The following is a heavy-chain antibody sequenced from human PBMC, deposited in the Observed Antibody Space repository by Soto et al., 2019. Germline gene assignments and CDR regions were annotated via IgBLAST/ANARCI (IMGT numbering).Heavy chain of an antibody. Sequence: QVQLVESGGGVVQPGRSLRLSCAASGFTFSSYSMHWVRQAPGKGLERVAVISYDGSNEYYADSVKGRFTISRDNSKNTLYLQMNSLRAEDTAVYYCARDENYYGSGSYLSNWGQGALVTVSS. CDR3: ARDENYYGSGSYLSN. J-gene: IGHJ4*02. V-gene: IGHV3-30*04. D-gene: IGHD3-10*01. CDR2: ISYDGSNE. CDR1: GFTFSSYS.